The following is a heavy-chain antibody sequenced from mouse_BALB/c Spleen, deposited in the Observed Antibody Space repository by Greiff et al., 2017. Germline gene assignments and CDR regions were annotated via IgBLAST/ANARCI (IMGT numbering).Heavy chain of an antibody. J-gene: IGHJ3*01. CDR1: GFTFTDYY. CDR3: ARATTVEGWFAY. CDR2: IRNKANGYTT. V-gene: IGHV7-3*02. Sequence: EVKLMESGGGLVQPGGSLRLSCATSGFTFTDYYMSWVRQPPGKALEWLGFIRNKANGYTTEYSASVKGRFTISRDNSQSILYLQMNTLRAEDSATYYCARATTVEGWFAYWGQGTLVTVSA. D-gene: IGHD1-1*01.